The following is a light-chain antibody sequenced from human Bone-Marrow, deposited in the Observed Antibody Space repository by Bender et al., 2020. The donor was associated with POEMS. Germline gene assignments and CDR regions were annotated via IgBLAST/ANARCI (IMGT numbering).Light chain of an antibody. CDR2: EAN. CDR1: NNDVGISNI. Sequence: QSALTQPASVSGSPGQSITISCTGTNNDVGISNIVSWYQQHPGEAPKLLIYEANKRPSEVSYRFPGTKPGITASLTIFGLQPGGEADYYCCSYARGGVIIFRSGTKVTVL. V-gene: IGLV2-23*01. CDR3: CSYARGGVII. J-gene: IGLJ1*01.